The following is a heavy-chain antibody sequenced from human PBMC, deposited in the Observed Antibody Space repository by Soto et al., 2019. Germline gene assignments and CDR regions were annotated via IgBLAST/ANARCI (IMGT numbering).Heavy chain of an antibody. CDR2: ISGSGGST. D-gene: IGHD3-10*01. CDR3: AKDLGYGGNSVKVVRSYFEL. Sequence: EVQLLESGGGLVQPGGSLRLSCAASGFTFSSYAMSWVRQAPGKGLEWVSAISGSGGSTYYADSVKGRFTISRDNSKNTLDRQMNSLRAEDTAVYYCAKDLGYGGNSVKVVRSYFELWGRGTLVTVSS. CDR1: GFTFSSYA. V-gene: IGHV3-23*01. J-gene: IGHJ2*01.